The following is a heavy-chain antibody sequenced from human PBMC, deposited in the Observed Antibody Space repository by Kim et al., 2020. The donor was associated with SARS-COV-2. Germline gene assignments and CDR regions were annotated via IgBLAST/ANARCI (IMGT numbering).Heavy chain of an antibody. J-gene: IGHJ4*02. CDR3: AKTLAATYYDFWSGYYSLFDY. Sequence: FTISRDNSKNTLYLQMNSLRAEDTAVYYCAKTLAATYYDFWSGYYSLFDYWGQGTLVTVSS. D-gene: IGHD3-3*01. V-gene: IGHV3-23*01.